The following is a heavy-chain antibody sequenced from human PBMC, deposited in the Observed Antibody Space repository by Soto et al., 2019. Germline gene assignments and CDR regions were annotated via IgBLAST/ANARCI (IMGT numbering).Heavy chain of an antibody. V-gene: IGHV3-30*04. CDR1: GFIFSSYA. J-gene: IGHJ4*02. CDR3: VRATTTIFTGYCFPEGEPFDH. CDR2: ISFDEATK. Sequence: QIELVESGGTVDQPGRSLRLSCVASGFIFSSYAFHWVRQAPGKGLEWVALISFDEATKYYADAVKGRFFICRDNAKNSLYLRMESLSDADTAVCFCVRATTTIFTGYCFPEGEPFDHWCRGTLVTVSS. D-gene: IGHD3-9*01.